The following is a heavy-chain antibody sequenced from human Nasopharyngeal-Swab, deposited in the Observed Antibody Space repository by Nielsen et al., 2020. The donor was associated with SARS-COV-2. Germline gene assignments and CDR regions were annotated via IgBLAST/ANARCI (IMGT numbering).Heavy chain of an antibody. Sequence: WIRQPPGKGLEWVANIKHNGSREFYVDSVKGRFTILRDNAKNSLYLQMNSLRVEDTAVYYCATDSSGYHDAFDIWGQGTMVTVSS. CDR3: ATDSSGYHDAFDI. V-gene: IGHV3-7*01. J-gene: IGHJ3*02. CDR2: IKHNGSRE. D-gene: IGHD3-22*01.